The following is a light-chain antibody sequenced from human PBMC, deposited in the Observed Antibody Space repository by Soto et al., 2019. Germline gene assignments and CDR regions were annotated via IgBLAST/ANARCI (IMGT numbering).Light chain of an antibody. CDR1: QSISTY. CDR2: AAS. Sequence: DIPMTQSPSFLSASVGDRVTIACRASQSISTYLSWYQQKPGRAPKLLIYAASILQTGVPARFSGSGSGTDFTLNINSLRPEDFATYYCQQTYNPPLTFGPGTTVDL. V-gene: IGKV1-39*01. J-gene: IGKJ3*01. CDR3: QQTYNPPLT.